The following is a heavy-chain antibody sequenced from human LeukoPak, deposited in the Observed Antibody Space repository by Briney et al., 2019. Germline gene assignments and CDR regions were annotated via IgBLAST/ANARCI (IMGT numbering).Heavy chain of an antibody. V-gene: IGHV3-74*01. Sequence: GGSLRLSCAASGFTFSSYWMHWVRHAPGKGLVWVSHINGDGSTTSYADSVKGRFTISRDNAKDTVYLQMNSLRAEDTAVYYCAKGGSSSPRSTFDYWGQGTLLTVSS. CDR2: INGDGSTT. D-gene: IGHD6-13*01. CDR1: GFTFSSYW. CDR3: AKGGSSSPRSTFDY. J-gene: IGHJ4*02.